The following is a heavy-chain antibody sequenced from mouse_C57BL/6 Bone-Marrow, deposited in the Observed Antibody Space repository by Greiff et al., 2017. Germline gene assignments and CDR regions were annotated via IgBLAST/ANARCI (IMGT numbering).Heavy chain of an antibody. V-gene: IGHV1-69*01. CDR3: AREGSSPWFAY. Sequence: QVQLQQPGAELVMPGASVKLSCKASGYTFTSYWMHWVKQRPGQGLEWIGEIDPSDSYTNYNQKFKGKTTLTVANSSSTAYMQLSSLTSEDSAVYYCAREGSSPWFAYWGQGTLVTVSA. CDR1: GYTFTSYW. J-gene: IGHJ3*01. D-gene: IGHD1-1*01. CDR2: IDPSDSYT.